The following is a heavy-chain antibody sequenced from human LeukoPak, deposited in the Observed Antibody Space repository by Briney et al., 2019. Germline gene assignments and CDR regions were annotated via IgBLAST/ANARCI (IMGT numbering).Heavy chain of an antibody. CDR1: RGSISNYY. J-gene: IGHJ4*02. V-gene: IGHV4-59*01. CDR2: FSYSGST. CDR3: GRHAAFAPFDL. Sequence: PSETLSLTCTVSRGSISNYYWGWIRQPPGKGLEWIGFFSYSGSTNYNPSLKSRVTISVDTSKNQFSLKLTSVTAADTAVYYCGRHAAFAPFDLWGQGSLVTVSS. D-gene: IGHD2-2*01.